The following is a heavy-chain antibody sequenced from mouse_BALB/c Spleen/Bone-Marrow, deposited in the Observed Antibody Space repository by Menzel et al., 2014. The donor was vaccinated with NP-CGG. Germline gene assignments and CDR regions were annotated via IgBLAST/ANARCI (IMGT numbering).Heavy chain of an antibody. V-gene: IGHV3-8*02. CDR1: GDSITSGY. CDR3: ATYDGYCFDY. Sequence: EVHLVESGPSLVKPSQTLSLTCSVTGDSITSGYWNWIRKFPGNKLEYMGYISYSGNTYHNPSLKSRISITRGTSKNQYYLQLNSVTTEDTATYYCATYDGYCFDYWGQGTTLTVSS. J-gene: IGHJ2*01. D-gene: IGHD2-3*01. CDR2: ISYSGNT.